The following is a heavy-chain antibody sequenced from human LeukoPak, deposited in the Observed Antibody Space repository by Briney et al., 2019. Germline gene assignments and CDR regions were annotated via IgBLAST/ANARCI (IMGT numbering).Heavy chain of an antibody. CDR1: GGSISSYY. J-gene: IGHJ6*03. Sequence: SETLSLTCTVSGGSISSYYWSWIRHPPGKGLEWIGYIYYSGSTNNNPSLKSRVTISVDKSKNQISLKLSSVTAADTAVYYCARDRLAQWPGDASYYYYMDVWGKGTTVTVSS. CDR3: ARDRLAQWPGDASYYYYMDV. CDR2: IYYSGST. D-gene: IGHD6-19*01. V-gene: IGHV4-59*01.